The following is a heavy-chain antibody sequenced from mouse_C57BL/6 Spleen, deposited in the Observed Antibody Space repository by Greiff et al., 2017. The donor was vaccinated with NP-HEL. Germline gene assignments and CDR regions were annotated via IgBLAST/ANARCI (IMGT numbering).Heavy chain of an antibody. Sequence: VKLQESGAELVKPGASVKISCKASGYAFSSYWMNWVKQRPGKGLEWIGQIYPGDGDTNYNGKFKGKATLTADKSSSTAYMQLSSLASEDSAVYFCARGITTVKNWYFDVWGTGTTVTVSS. CDR3: ARGITTVKNWYFDV. CDR1: GYAFSSYW. V-gene: IGHV1-80*01. D-gene: IGHD1-1*01. CDR2: IYPGDGDT. J-gene: IGHJ1*03.